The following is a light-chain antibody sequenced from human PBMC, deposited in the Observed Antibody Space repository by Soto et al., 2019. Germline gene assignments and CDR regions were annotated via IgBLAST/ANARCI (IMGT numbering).Light chain of an antibody. V-gene: IGKV1-5*03. CDR1: QIISNW. CDR2: KAS. J-gene: IGKJ3*01. CDR3: QPYNTFLLT. Sequence: DIQVTQSPSTLSASVGDSVTISCRASQIISNWLAWYQQKPGKAPKLLIYKASNLESGVPSRFSGSRSGTDFTLTISSLQPDDFATYYCQPYNTFLLTFGPGTKVDIK.